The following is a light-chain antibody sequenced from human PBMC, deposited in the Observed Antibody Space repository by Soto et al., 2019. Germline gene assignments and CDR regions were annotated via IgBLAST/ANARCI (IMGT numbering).Light chain of an antibody. CDR1: QSVGSY. V-gene: IGKV3-11*01. J-gene: IGKJ1*01. Sequence: EIVLTQSPATLPWSPGERATLSCRASQSVGSYFAWYQQKPGQAPRLLIYDASNRATGIPARFSGSGSRTDFTLTISSLEPDDFAVYYCQQRGNWPVTFGQGTRVDI. CDR2: DAS. CDR3: QQRGNWPVT.